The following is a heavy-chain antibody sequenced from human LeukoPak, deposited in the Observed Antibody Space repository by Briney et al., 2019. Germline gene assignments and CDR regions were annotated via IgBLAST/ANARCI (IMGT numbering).Heavy chain of an antibody. J-gene: IGHJ3*02. V-gene: IGHV4-59*01. D-gene: IGHD3-3*01. CDR3: ARIEYGLVFGVVIINAFDI. CDR1: GGSISSYY. Sequence: SETLSLTCTVSGGSISSYYWSWIRQPPGKGLEWIGYIYYSRSTNYNPSLKSRVTISVDTSKNQFSLKLSSVTAADTAVYYCARIEYGLVFGVVIINAFDIWGQGTMVTVSS. CDR2: IYYSRST.